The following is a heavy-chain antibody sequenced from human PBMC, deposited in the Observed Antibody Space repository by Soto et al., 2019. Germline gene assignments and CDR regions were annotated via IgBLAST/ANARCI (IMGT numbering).Heavy chain of an antibody. CDR1: GFTFSSYA. CDR3: AKDFSGWLQFYFVY. V-gene: IGHV3-23*01. D-gene: IGHD5-12*01. Sequence: GGSLRLSCAASGFTFSSYAMSWVRQAPGKGLEWVSAISGSGGSTYYADSVKGRFTMSRDNSKNTLYLQMNSLRAEDTAVYYCAKDFSGWLQFYFVYWGQGTLVTVSS. J-gene: IGHJ4*01. CDR2: ISGSGGST.